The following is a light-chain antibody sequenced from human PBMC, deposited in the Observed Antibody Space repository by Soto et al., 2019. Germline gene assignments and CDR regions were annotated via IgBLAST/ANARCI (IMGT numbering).Light chain of an antibody. V-gene: IGKV3-20*01. Sequence: EIVLTQSPGTLSLSPGERATLSCRASQSVSSSYLAWYQQKPGQAPRLLIYGASSRATGIPDRFSGSGSGTDLTLTISSLEPEDCAVYYCQQYGSSPLTFGGGTKVEIQ. CDR2: GAS. CDR3: QQYGSSPLT. J-gene: IGKJ4*01. CDR1: QSVSSSY.